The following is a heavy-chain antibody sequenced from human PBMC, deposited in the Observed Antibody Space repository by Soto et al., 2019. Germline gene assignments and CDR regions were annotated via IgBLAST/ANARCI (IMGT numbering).Heavy chain of an antibody. CDR1: GGSFSGYY. Sequence: SETLSLTCAVYGGSFSGYYWSWIRQPPGKGLEWIGEINHSGSTNYNPSLKSRVTISVDTSKNQFSLKLSSVTAADTAVYYCASQYYDFWSGPLGAFDYWGQGTLVTVSS. V-gene: IGHV4-34*01. CDR2: INHSGST. D-gene: IGHD3-3*01. CDR3: ASQYYDFWSGPLGAFDY. J-gene: IGHJ4*02.